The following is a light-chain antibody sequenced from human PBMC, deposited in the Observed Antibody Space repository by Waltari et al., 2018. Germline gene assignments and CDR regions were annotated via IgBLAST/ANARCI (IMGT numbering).Light chain of an antibody. CDR1: SSDARRSNL. CDR2: EGS. J-gene: IGLJ2*01. V-gene: IGLV2-23*01. Sequence: QSALTQPASVSGSPGQSITIPSTGTSSDARRSNLVSWYQQHPGKAPKPMIYEGSKRPSGVSNRFSGSKSGNTASLTISGLQAEDEADYYCCSYAGSSTHVVFGGGTKLTVL. CDR3: CSYAGSSTHVV.